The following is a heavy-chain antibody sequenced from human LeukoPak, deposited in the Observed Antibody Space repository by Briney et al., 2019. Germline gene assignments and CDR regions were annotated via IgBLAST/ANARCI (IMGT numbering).Heavy chain of an antibody. Sequence: PAETLSLTCSVSGGSINSHQWAWIRQPPGKGLEWIAYISHSGSTYYNPSLKSRVTISVDTSKNQFSLKLSSVTAADTAVYYCASRSRDWDDDYWGQGTLVTVSS. CDR1: GGSINSHQ. D-gene: IGHD1-1*01. V-gene: IGHV4-59*11. J-gene: IGHJ4*02. CDR2: ISHSGST. CDR3: ASRSRDWDDDY.